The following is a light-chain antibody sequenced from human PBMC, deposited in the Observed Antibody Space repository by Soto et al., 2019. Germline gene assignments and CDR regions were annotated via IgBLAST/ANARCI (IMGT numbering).Light chain of an antibody. CDR2: DAS. CDR1: QSVSSY. J-gene: IGKJ4*01. V-gene: IGKV3-11*01. Sequence: EIVLTQSPATLSLSPGERATLSCRASQSVSSYLAWYQQQPGQAPRLLLYDASHRATGIPARFSGSGSGTDFTLTISRLEPEDFAVYYCQQRSNCPLTFGGGTKVEIK. CDR3: QQRSNCPLT.